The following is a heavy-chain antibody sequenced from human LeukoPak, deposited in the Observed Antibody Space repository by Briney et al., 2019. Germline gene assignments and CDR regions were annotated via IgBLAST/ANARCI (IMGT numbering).Heavy chain of an antibody. CDR1: GFTFSSYA. J-gene: IGHJ6*02. Sequence: ETGGSVRLFCAASGFTFSSYAMSWVRQAPGGGLEWVSAVTASAGNTYYADSVKGRFTISRDNSKSTLYLQVNSLRAEDTTVYYCAKGDYYGSGSFFKNGMDVWGQGTTVTVSS. D-gene: IGHD3-10*01. CDR2: VTASAGNT. CDR3: AKGDYYGSGSFFKNGMDV. V-gene: IGHV3-23*01.